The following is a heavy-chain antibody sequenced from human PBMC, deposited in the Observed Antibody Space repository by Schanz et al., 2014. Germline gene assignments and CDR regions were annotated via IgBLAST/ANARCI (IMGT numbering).Heavy chain of an antibody. CDR2: INPSGGST. Sequence: QVQLVQSGAEVKKPGASVKLSCKASGYTFTSYYMHWVRQAPGQGLEWMGIINPSGGSTNYAQKFRGRVTMTRDTSTSTVYMELSSLRSEDTAVYFCARGPSTGAFDIWGQGTMVTVSS. CDR1: GYTFTSYY. CDR3: ARGPSTGAFDI. J-gene: IGHJ3*02. V-gene: IGHV1-46*03.